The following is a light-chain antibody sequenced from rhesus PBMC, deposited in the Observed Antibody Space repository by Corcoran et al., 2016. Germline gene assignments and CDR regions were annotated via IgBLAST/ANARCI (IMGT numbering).Light chain of an antibody. CDR2: EVS. V-gene: IGKV2-104*01. Sequence: DIVMTQTPLSLPVTLGEPASISCRSSQSLLDSEGGDTYLEWYLQKPGQFPQLLIYEVSNRAAGVPDRVTGSGSDTDFTLKISRVEADDFGVYYCMQALEFPLTFGGGTKVEIK. J-gene: IGKJ4*01. CDR1: QSLLDSEGGDTY. CDR3: MQALEFPLT.